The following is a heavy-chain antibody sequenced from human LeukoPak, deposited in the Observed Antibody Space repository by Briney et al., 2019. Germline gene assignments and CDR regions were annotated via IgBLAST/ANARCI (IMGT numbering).Heavy chain of an antibody. CDR3: ARMRYYYGSGSYQNPDY. CDR2: ISYDGSNK. J-gene: IGHJ4*02. Sequence: PGGSLRLSCAASGFTFSSYGMHWVRQPPGKGLEWVAVISYDGSNKYYADSVKGRFTISRDNSKNTLYLQMNSLRAEDTAVYYCARMRYYYGSGSYQNPDYWGQGTLVTVSS. V-gene: IGHV3-30*19. D-gene: IGHD3-10*01. CDR1: GFTFSSYG.